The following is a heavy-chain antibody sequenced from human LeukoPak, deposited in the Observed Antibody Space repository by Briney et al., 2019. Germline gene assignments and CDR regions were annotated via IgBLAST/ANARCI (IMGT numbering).Heavy chain of an antibody. CDR3: ARLGFNRDQGAFDI. Sequence: GEFLKISCKVSGYSFAGYWIAWVRLMPGKGLEWMGIIYPGDSDTRYSPSFQGQVTISADKSISTAYLQWNSLKASDTAMYYCARLGFNRDQGAFDIWGQGTIVTVSS. CDR2: IYPGDSDT. D-gene: IGHD1-14*01. J-gene: IGHJ3*02. V-gene: IGHV5-51*01. CDR1: GYSFAGYW.